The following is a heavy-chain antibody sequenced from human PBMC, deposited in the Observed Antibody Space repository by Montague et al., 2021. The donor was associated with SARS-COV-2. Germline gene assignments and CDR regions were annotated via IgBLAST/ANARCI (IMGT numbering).Heavy chain of an antibody. V-gene: IGHV4-38-2*02. J-gene: IGHJ4*02. CDR3: ARAPYYGPGKPYQFDY. CDR1: GYSINSNYY. Sequence: SETLSLTCTVSGYSINSNYYWGWIRQPPGKGLEWIGCSYHSGTTHYHPXXKSRVTISLDTSNNHFSLKVTPVTAADTAVYYCARAPYYGPGKPYQFDYWGRGTLVTVSS. D-gene: IGHD3-10*01. CDR2: SYHSGTT.